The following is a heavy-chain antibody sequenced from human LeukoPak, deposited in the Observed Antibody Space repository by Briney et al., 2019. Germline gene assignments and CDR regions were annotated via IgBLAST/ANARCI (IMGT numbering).Heavy chain of an antibody. CDR3: ARAILEGRFLEWLLQRGWYFDL. Sequence: SQTLSLTCTVSGGSISSGDYYWSWIRQPPGKGLEWIGYIYYSGSTYYNPSLKSRVTISVDTSKNQFSLKLSSVTAADTAVYYCARAILEGRFLEWLLQRGWYFDLWGRGTLVTVSS. J-gene: IGHJ2*01. CDR2: IYYSGST. CDR1: GGSISSGDYY. D-gene: IGHD3-3*01. V-gene: IGHV4-30-4*01.